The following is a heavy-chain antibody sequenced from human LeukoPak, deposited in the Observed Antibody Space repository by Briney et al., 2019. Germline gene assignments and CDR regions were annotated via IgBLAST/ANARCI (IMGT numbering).Heavy chain of an antibody. V-gene: IGHV3-9*01. J-gene: IGHJ4*02. CDR3: TKDIDGDYRFGVDF. CDR1: GFTFNNYV. Sequence: GGSLRLSCEASGFTFNNYVMTWVRQAPGKGLEWVSGVSWNSGSIGYADSVKGRFTISRDNAKNSLYLQMNSLRAEDTALYYCTKDIDGDYRFGVDFWGQGTLVTVSS. D-gene: IGHD4-17*01. CDR2: VSWNSGSI.